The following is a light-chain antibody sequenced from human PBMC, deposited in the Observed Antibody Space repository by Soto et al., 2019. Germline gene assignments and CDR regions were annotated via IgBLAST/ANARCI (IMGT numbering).Light chain of an antibody. J-gene: IGLJ1*01. CDR3: QSYDSRLSGSV. Sequence: QSVLTQPPSVSGAPGQRVTISCTGSSSNIGAGYDVHWYQQLPGTAPKLLIYGNSNRPSGVPDRFSGSKSGTSASLAITGLQAEDEADYYCQSYDSRLSGSVFGTGTKGTVL. CDR1: SSNIGAGYD. V-gene: IGLV1-40*01. CDR2: GNS.